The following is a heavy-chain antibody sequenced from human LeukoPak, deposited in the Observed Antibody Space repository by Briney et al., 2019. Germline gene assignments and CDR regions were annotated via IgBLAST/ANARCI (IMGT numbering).Heavy chain of an antibody. CDR3: ARGGHGGIVGALGYYYYYMDV. Sequence: SVKVSCKASGGTFSSYAISWVRQAPGQGLEWMGRIIPILGIANYAQKFQGRVTITADESTSTAYMELSSLRSEDTAVYYCARGGHGGIVGALGYYYYYMDVWGKGTTVTVSS. CDR2: IIPILGIA. V-gene: IGHV1-69*04. D-gene: IGHD1-26*01. J-gene: IGHJ6*03. CDR1: GGTFSSYA.